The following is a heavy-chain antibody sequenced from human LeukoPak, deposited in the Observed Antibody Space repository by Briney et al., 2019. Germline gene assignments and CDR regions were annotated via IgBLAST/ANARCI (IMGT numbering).Heavy chain of an antibody. V-gene: IGHV4-59*01. D-gene: IGHD3-3*01. J-gene: IGHJ5*02. Sequence: SETLSLTCTVSGGSISSYYGSWIPQPPGKGLEWMGYIYYSGSTNYNPSLKSRVTISVDTSKTQFPLKLSSVTAADTAVYYCARGQPYDFWSGYAPGWFDPWGQGALVTVSS. CDR3: ARGQPYDFWSGYAPGWFDP. CDR2: IYYSGST. CDR1: GGSISSYY.